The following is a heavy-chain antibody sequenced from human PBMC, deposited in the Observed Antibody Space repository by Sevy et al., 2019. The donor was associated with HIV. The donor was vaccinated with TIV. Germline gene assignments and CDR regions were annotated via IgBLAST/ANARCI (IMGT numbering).Heavy chain of an antibody. Sequence: LSLTCAASGFTSRSYAMSWGRQPPGRGLGGGSTLSDSGVSTYYADSVKGRFTISRDNSKNILYLPMNSLRSQDTAVYYCARDRATSATGTLFDYWGQGTLVTVSS. CDR2: LSDSGVST. J-gene: IGHJ4*02. V-gene: IGHV3-23*01. D-gene: IGHD3-9*01. CDR3: ARDRATSATGTLFDY. CDR1: GFTSRSYA.